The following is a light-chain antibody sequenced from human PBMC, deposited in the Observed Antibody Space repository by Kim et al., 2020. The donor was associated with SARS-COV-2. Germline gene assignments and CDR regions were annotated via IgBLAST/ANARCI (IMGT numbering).Light chain of an antibody. CDR2: DDT. CDR3: ATWDSSLSAGV. CDR1: SSNIGNNY. Sequence: QSVLTQPPSVSAATGQKVTISCSGTSSNIGNNYVSWYQQLPGTAPKLLICDDTLRPSGIPDRFSGSKSGTSATRGITGLQTGDEGDYYCATWDSSLSAGVFGGGTQLTVL. J-gene: IGLJ3*02. V-gene: IGLV1-51*01.